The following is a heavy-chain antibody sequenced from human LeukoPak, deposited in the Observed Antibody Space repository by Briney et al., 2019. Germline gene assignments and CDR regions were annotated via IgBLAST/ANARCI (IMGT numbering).Heavy chain of an antibody. V-gene: IGHV3-7*01. CDR1: GFTFISYW. Sequence: GGSLRLSCAASGFTFISYWMTWVRQAPGKGLEWVASINQDGSEEFYVDSMKGRVTISRNYAKNSLYLQINNLRTEDTAVYYCARFGPGRDLSYLDYWGQGTLVTVSS. CDR3: ARFGPGRDLSYLDY. D-gene: IGHD3-10*01. J-gene: IGHJ4*02. CDR2: INQDGSEE.